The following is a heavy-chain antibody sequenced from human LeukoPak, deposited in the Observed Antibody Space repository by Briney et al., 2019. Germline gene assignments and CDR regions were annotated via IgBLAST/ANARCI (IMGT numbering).Heavy chain of an antibody. CDR1: GFTFSSFG. Sequence: GGSLRLSCAASGFTFSSFGMSWVRQAPGKGLEWVSGINWNGGSTGYADSVKGRFTISRDNAKNSLYLQMNSLRAEDTAVYYCAKAGGFGEFFDLWGRGTLVTVSS. CDR3: AKAGGFGEFFDL. CDR2: INWNGGST. V-gene: IGHV3-20*04. D-gene: IGHD3-10*01. J-gene: IGHJ4*02.